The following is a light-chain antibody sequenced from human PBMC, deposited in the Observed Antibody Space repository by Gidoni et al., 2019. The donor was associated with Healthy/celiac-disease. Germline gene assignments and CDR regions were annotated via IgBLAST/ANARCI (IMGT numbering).Light chain of an antibody. CDR3: QAWDSSTGV. V-gene: IGLV3-1*01. Sequence: SYELIQPPSVSVSPGQTASITCSGDKLGNKYACWYQQKPGQSPVLVIYQDTKRPSGIPERFSGSNSGNTATLTISGTQAMDEADYYCQAWDSSTGVFGGGTKLTV. CDR1: KLGNKY. CDR2: QDT. J-gene: IGLJ3*02.